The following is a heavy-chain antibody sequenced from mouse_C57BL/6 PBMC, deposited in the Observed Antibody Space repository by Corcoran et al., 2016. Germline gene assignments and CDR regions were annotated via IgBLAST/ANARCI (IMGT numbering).Heavy chain of an antibody. V-gene: IGHV1-80*01. CDR2: IYPGDGDT. Sequence: QVQLQQSGAELVKPGASVKISCKASGYAFSSYWMNWVKQRPGKGLEWIGQIYPGDGDTNYNGKFKGKATLTADKSSSTAYMQLSSLTSEDSAVYFCAREGTYGNYDVDYWGQGTTLTVSS. J-gene: IGHJ2*01. D-gene: IGHD2-10*02. CDR1: GYAFSSYW. CDR3: AREGTYGNYDVDY.